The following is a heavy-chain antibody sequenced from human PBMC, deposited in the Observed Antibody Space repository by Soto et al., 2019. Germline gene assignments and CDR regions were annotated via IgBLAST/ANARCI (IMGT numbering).Heavy chain of an antibody. CDR3: ARGRASGSYYLLDY. J-gene: IGHJ4*02. CDR1: GGTFTSYD. CDR2: INPNSGNI. Sequence: ASVKVSFRASGGTFTSYDSNWVGQATGHGLEWMGWINPNSGNIGYAQKFQGRVTMTRDTAIRTAYMEVSRLRSDDTAVYYCARGRASGSYYLLDYWGQGTLVTVSS. V-gene: IGHV1-8*01. D-gene: IGHD3-10*01.